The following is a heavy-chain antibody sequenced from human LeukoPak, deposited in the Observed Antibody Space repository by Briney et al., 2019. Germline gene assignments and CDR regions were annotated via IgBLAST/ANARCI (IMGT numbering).Heavy chain of an antibody. J-gene: IGHJ5*02. V-gene: IGHV3-64*01. CDR2: ISSNGGST. CDR1: GFTFSSYA. Sequence: GGSLRLSCAASGFTFSSYAMHWVRQAPGKGLEYVSAISSNGGSTYYANSVKGRFTISRDNSKNTLYLQMGGLRAEDMAVYYCAREGGGNSDWFDPWGQGTLVTVSS. CDR3: AREGGGNSDWFDP. D-gene: IGHD4-23*01.